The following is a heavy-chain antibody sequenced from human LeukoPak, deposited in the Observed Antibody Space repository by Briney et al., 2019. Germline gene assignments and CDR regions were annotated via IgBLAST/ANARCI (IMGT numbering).Heavy chain of an antibody. CDR2: ISAGGGST. CDR1: GFTLSAYA. J-gene: IGHJ4*02. Sequence: GGSLRLSCAASGFTLSAYAMNWVRQAPGKGLEWVSGISAGGGSTYYADSVKGRFTISRDNSKNMLSLQMNSLRAEDTAAYYCAKGSIVATIFYFDYWGQGTLVTVSS. D-gene: IGHD5-12*01. V-gene: IGHV3-23*01. CDR3: AKGSIVATIFYFDY.